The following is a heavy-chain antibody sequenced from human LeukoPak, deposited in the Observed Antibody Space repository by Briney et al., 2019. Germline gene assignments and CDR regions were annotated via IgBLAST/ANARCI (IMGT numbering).Heavy chain of an antibody. CDR2: INHSGST. CDR1: GGSFSGYY. J-gene: IGHJ6*02. V-gene: IGHV4-34*01. Sequence: SETLSLTCAVYGGSFSGYYWSWIRQPPGKGLEWIGEINHSGSTNYNPSLKSRVTISVDTSKNQISLKLSSVTAADTAVYYCARGVVPAASSYYYGMDVWGQGTTVTVSS. D-gene: IGHD2-2*01. CDR3: ARGVVPAASSYYYGMDV.